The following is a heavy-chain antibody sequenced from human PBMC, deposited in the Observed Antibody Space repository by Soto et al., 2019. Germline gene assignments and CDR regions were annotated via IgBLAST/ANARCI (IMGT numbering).Heavy chain of an antibody. D-gene: IGHD2-15*01. Sequence: ASVKVSCQASGYTFTSYGISWVRQAPGQGLEWMGWISAYNGNTNYAQKLQGRVTMTTDTSTSTAYMELRSLRSDDTAVYYCAQTYCSGGSCLSYYGMDVWGQGTTVTVSS. CDR2: ISAYNGNT. CDR3: AQTYCSGGSCLSYYGMDV. CDR1: GYTFTSYG. J-gene: IGHJ6*02. V-gene: IGHV1-18*01.